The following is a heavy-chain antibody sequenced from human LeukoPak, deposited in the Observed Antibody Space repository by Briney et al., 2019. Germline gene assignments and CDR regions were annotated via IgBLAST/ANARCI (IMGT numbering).Heavy chain of an antibody. J-gene: IGHJ4*02. V-gene: IGHV5-51*01. Sequence: GESLKISCQVSGYSFINYWIGWVRQMPGKGLESMGIIYPADSDTTYSPSFQGQVTISADKSISTVYLQWSSLKASDTDMYYCARQSRDGSKTRGYYFDYWGQGTLVTVSS. CDR1: GYSFINYW. D-gene: IGHD3-10*01. CDR2: IYPADSDT. CDR3: ARQSRDGSKTRGYYFDY.